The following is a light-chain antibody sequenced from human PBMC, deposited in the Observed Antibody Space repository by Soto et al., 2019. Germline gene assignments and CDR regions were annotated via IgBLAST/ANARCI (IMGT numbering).Light chain of an antibody. V-gene: IGKV1-5*01. CDR2: DAS. J-gene: IGKJ2*01. Sequence: DIQMTQSPSTLSASVGDRVTIACRASQSIASWLAWYQQKPGKAPKFLIYDASDLESGVPSRFSGSGSGTEFTLTISSLQPDDFATYYCQQYRGKPFTFGQGTKVEIK. CDR3: QQYRGKPFT. CDR1: QSIASW.